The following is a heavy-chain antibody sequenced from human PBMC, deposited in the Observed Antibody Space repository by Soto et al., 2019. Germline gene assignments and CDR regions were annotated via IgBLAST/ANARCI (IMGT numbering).Heavy chain of an antibody. CDR3: ARAGGLGAVAADY. CDR2: IYHSGRN. V-gene: IGHV4-30-2*01. Sequence: QLQLQESGSGLVKPSQTLSLTCAVSGGSISSGGYSWSWIRQPPGKGLEWIGYIYHSGRNYYNPSLKSRVTISVDRCKNQFSLKLSSVSAAYTAVYYCARAGGLGAVAADYWGQGTLVTVSS. J-gene: IGHJ4*02. CDR1: GGSISSGGYS. D-gene: IGHD6-19*01.